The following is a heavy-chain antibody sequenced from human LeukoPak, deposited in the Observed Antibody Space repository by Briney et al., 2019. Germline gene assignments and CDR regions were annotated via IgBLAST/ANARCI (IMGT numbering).Heavy chain of an antibody. D-gene: IGHD3-3*01. CDR1: GYTLTELS. J-gene: IGHJ4*02. Sequence: ASVTVSCKVSGYTLTELSMHWVRQAPGQGLEWMGIINPSGGSTSYAQKFQGRVTMTRDTSTSTVYMELSSLRSEDTAVYYCARDEGVVMYYFDYWGQGTLVTVSS. V-gene: IGHV1-46*01. CDR3: ARDEGVVMYYFDY. CDR2: INPSGGST.